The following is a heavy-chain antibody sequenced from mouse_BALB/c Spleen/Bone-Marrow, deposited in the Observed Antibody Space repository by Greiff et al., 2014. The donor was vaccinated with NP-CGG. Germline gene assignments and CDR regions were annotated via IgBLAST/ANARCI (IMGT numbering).Heavy chain of an antibody. V-gene: IGHV14-3*02. CDR1: GFNIKDTY. CDR3: AVYDYEGFAY. CDR2: IDPANGNT. D-gene: IGHD2-4*01. Sequence: VQLKESGAELVKPGASVKLSCPASGFNIKDTYMHWVKQRPEQGLEWIGRIDPANGNTKYDPKFQGKATITADTSSNTAYLQLSSLTSEDTAVYYCAVYDYEGFAYWGQGTLVTVSA. J-gene: IGHJ3*01.